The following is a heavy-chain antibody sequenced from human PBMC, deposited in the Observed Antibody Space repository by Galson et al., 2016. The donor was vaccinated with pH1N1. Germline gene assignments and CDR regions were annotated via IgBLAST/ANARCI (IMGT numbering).Heavy chain of an antibody. CDR1: GFSFSSYA. J-gene: IGHJ6*02. CDR3: ARSSDVTAYYGLDV. D-gene: IGHD6-6*01. V-gene: IGHV3-23*01. Sequence: AASGFSFSSYAMTWVRQAPGKGLEWVASINDGGGDTYYADSVQGRFTISRDNSKNTVSLQMNSLRAEDTAVFYCARSSDVTAYYGLDVWGQGTTVSVSS. CDR2: INDGGGDT.